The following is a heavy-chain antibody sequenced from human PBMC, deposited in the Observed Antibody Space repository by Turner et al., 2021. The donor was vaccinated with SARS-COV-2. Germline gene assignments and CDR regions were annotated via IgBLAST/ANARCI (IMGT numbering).Heavy chain of an antibody. V-gene: IGHV1-18*01. Sequence: QVQLVQSGAEVKKPGASVKVSVTASGYTFTSYGISWVRQPPGQWLEWMGGISTYNGNTNYAQKLQGRVTMTTDTSTSTAYMELRSLRSDDTDVYYCARGDGYYDSSGYYYLDYWGQGTLVTVSS. CDR1: GYTFTSYG. CDR3: ARGDGYYDSSGYYYLDY. CDR2: ISTYNGNT. D-gene: IGHD3-22*01. J-gene: IGHJ4*02.